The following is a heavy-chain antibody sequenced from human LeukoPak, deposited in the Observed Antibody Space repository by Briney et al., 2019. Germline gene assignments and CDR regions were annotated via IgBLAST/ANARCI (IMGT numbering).Heavy chain of an antibody. CDR2: SYSGGST. J-gene: IGHJ4*02. CDR1: GFTVSRNY. V-gene: IGHV3-53*01. D-gene: IGHD3-22*01. CDR3: AGTIVGKWAIDY. Sequence: PGGSLRLSCAASGFTVSRNYMTWVRQAPGKGLEWVSVSYSGGSTYYADSVKGRFTISRDNSKNTLYLQMNSLRAEDTAVYYCAGTIVGKWAIDYWGQGTLVTVSS.